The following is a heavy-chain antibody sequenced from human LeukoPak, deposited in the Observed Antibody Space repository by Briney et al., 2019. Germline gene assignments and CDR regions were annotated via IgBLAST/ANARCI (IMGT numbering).Heavy chain of an antibody. Sequence: GGSLRLSCAASGFTFSSYSMNWVRQAPGKGLEWVSSISSSSSYIYYADSVKGRFTISRDNAKNSLYLQMNSLRAEDTAVYYCARDDPASGIAADYWGQGTLVTVSS. V-gene: IGHV3-21*01. J-gene: IGHJ4*02. CDR1: GFTFSSYS. CDR3: ARDDPASGIAADY. CDR2: ISSSSSYI. D-gene: IGHD6-13*01.